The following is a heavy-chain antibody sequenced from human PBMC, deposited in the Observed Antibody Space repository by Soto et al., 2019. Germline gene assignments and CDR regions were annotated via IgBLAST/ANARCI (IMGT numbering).Heavy chain of an antibody. CDR3: AAKLGTTHYFDF. CDR1: GDPVSSGSYY. D-gene: IGHD7-27*01. J-gene: IGHJ4*02. V-gene: IGHV4-31*03. Sequence: SETLSLTCSVSGDPVSSGSYYWTWVRQHPVKGLEWIGYIYHTGSTYYNPPLQSRLIMSIDTSKNQFSLHLYSVTAADTAAYFCAAKLGTTHYFDFWGQGSLVTVSS. CDR2: IYHTGST.